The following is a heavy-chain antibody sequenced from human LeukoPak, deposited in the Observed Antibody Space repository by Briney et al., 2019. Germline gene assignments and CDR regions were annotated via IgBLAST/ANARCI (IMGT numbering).Heavy chain of an antibody. CDR2: ISSSGSDI. CDR3: ARDRGAVDY. V-gene: IGHV3-48*01. Sequence: PGGSLRLSCAASGFTFSNYAMNWVRQPPGKGLEWVSYISSSGSDIYYADSVRGRFTISRDNAKNSLYLQMNSLRAEDTALYYCARDRGAVDYWGQGTLVTVSS. J-gene: IGHJ4*02. CDR1: GFTFSNYA. D-gene: IGHD4/OR15-4a*01.